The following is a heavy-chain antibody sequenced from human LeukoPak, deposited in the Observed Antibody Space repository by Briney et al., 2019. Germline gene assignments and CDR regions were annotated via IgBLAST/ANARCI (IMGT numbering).Heavy chain of an antibody. Sequence: ASVTVSCKASGYTFTSYDINWVRQAPGQGLEWMGWINPNSGGTNYAQKFQGWVTMTRDTSIGTAYMELSRLRSDDTAVYYCARDLVGIAVAGSRSDGNYYGMDVWGQGTTVTVSS. CDR3: ARDLVGIAVAGSRSDGNYYGMDV. J-gene: IGHJ6*02. V-gene: IGHV1-2*04. CDR1: GYTFTSYD. CDR2: INPNSGGT. D-gene: IGHD6-19*01.